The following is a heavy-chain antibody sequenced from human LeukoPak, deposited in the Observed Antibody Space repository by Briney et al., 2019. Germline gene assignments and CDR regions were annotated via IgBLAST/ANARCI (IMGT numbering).Heavy chain of an antibody. J-gene: IGHJ3*02. D-gene: IGHD1-26*01. CDR2: IRYDGSNQ. V-gene: IGHV3-30*02. CDR1: GFTFSSYG. CDR3: AKGSREWEVLDAFDI. Sequence: GGSLRLSCAASGFTFSSYGMHWVRQAPGKGLEWVAFIRYDGSNQYYADSVKGRFTISRDNSKNTLYLEMNSLRAEDTAVYYCAKGSREWEVLDAFDIWGQGTMVTVSS.